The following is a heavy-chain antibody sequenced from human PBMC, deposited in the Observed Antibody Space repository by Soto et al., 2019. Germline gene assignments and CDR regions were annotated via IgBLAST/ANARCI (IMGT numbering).Heavy chain of an antibody. CDR3: AREDRDRETGLVPAAIDGMDV. CDR1: GGTFSRYS. Sequence: QVQQVQSGAEVKKPGSSVKVSCKASGGTFSRYSITWVRQAPGHGLEWIGRIIPIFGIASYAQKFQGRVTITADESTSTAYMELSSLRSDDTAVYYCAREDRDRETGLVPAAIDGMDVWGQGTTVTVSS. D-gene: IGHD2-2*01. J-gene: IGHJ6*02. V-gene: IGHV1-69*08. CDR2: IIPIFGIA.